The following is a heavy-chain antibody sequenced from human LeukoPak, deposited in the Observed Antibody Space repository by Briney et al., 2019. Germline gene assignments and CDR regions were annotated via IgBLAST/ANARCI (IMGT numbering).Heavy chain of an antibody. CDR3: AKVPPRRRWLQFGHYFDY. Sequence: GGSLRLSCAASGFTFSSYAMSWVRQAPGKGLEWVSAISGSGGSTYYADSVKGRFTISRDNSKNTLYLQMNSLRAEDTAVYYCAKVPPRRRWLQFGHYFDYWGQGTLVTVSS. CDR2: ISGSGGST. J-gene: IGHJ4*02. CDR1: GFTFSSYA. D-gene: IGHD5-24*01. V-gene: IGHV3-23*01.